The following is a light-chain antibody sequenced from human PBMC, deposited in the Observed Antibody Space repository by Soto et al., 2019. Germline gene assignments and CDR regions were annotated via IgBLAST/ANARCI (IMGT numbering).Light chain of an antibody. CDR2: DVS. V-gene: IGLV2-8*01. J-gene: IGLJ2*01. CDR1: SSDVGNYNY. CDR3: SSYAGNNDFVL. Sequence: QSALTQPPSASGSPGQSVAISCTGTSSDVGNYNYVSWFQQHPGKTPKLIIYDVSKRPSGVPDRFSGSKSGNTASLTVSVLQADDAADYYCSSYAGNNDFVLFGGGTKLTVL.